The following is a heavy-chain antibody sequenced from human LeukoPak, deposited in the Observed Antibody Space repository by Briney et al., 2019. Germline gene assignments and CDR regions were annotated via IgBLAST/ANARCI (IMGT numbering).Heavy chain of an antibody. Sequence: ASVKVSCKASGYTFTSYDINWVRQATGQGLEWMGWMNPNSGNTGYAQKFQGRVTITRNTSISTAYMELSSLGSEDTAVYYCARDMPWGRGQPVYFDYWGQGTLVTVSS. CDR3: ARDMPWGRGQPVYFDY. CDR2: MNPNSGNT. J-gene: IGHJ4*02. CDR1: GYTFTSYD. V-gene: IGHV1-8*03. D-gene: IGHD2-2*01.